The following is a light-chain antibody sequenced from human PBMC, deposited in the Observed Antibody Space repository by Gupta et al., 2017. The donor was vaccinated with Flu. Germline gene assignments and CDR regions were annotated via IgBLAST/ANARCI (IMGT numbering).Light chain of an antibody. CDR1: KIGSER. V-gene: IGLV3-21*03. CDR3: QGWDSGSNRVV. CDR2: DDS. Sequence: GNTARIASGRDKIGSERVHRNRQKTGVAPVLVVYDDSDRRSGVPERFTGTNSGDTAAVTSSRVEAGDEADYYCQGWDSGSNRVVFGGETKLTVL. J-gene: IGLJ2*01.